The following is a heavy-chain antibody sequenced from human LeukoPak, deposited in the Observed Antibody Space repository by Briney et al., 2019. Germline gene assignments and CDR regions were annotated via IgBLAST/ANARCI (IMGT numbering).Heavy chain of an antibody. D-gene: IGHD2-15*01. J-gene: IGHJ3*02. Sequence: GGSLRLSCAASGFTFSSYWMHWVRQAPGKGLVWVSRINSDGSSTSYADSVKGRFTISRDNAKNTLYLQMNSLRAEDTAVYYCARYCSGGSCYVAFDIWGQGTMVTVSS. CDR2: INSDGSST. V-gene: IGHV3-74*01. CDR3: ARYCSGGSCYVAFDI. CDR1: GFTFSSYW.